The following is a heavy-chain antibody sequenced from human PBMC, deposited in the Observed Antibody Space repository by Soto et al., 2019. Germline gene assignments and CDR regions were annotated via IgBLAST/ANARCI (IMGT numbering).Heavy chain of an antibody. D-gene: IGHD3-22*01. CDR1: GGSFSGYY. Sequence: KPXGTLSLTCAVYGGSFSGYYWSWIRQPPGKGLEWIGEINHSGSTNYNPSLKSRVTISVDTSKNQFSLKLSSVTAADTAVYYCARGPLKYYYDSSGYYPYYYYGMDVWGQGTTVTVSS. CDR2: INHSGST. V-gene: IGHV4-34*01. CDR3: ARGPLKYYYDSSGYYPYYYYGMDV. J-gene: IGHJ6*02.